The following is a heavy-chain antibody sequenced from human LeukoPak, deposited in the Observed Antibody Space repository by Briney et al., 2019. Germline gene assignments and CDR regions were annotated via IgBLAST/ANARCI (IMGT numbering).Heavy chain of an antibody. V-gene: IGHV1-2*02. J-gene: IGHJ6*03. Sequence: ASVKVSCKASGYTFTGYYMHWVRQAPGQGLEWMGWINPNSGGTNYAQKFQGRVTMTRDTSISTAYMELSRLRSDDTAVYYCARGTMIVSFTYYYYMDVWGKGTTVTVSS. CDR2: INPNSGGT. CDR3: ARGTMIVSFTYYYYMDV. CDR1: GYTFTGYY. D-gene: IGHD3-22*01.